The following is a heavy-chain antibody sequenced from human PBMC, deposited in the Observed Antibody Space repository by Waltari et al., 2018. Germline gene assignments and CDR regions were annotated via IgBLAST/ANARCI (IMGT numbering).Heavy chain of an antibody. J-gene: IGHJ4*02. CDR1: GFTFSNAW. Sequence: EVQLVESGGGLVKPGGSLRLSCEASGFTFSNAWMSWVRQAPGKGLEWCGRIKSKTDGWTTDYAAPVKGIFTISRDDSKNTLYLQMNSLKTEDTAVYYCTTLYDFWSGYYYGSDYFDYWGQGTLVTVSS. CDR3: TTLYDFWSGYYYGSDYFDY. CDR2: IKSKTDGWTT. D-gene: IGHD3-3*01. V-gene: IGHV3-15*01.